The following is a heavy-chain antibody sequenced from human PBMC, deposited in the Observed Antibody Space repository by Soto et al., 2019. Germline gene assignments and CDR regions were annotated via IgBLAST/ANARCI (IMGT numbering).Heavy chain of an antibody. V-gene: IGHV3-23*01. CDR3: AKGRGGSGSLTPRVDF. CDR2: IRCNGSST. Sequence: PGGSLRLSCAASGFTFSSYAMSWVRQAPGKGLEWVSAIRCNGSSTYYADSVKDRFTISRDGSKDTLYLQMSSLRAEDTALYYCAKGRGGSGSLTPRVDFWGQGTLVTVSS. D-gene: IGHD3-10*01. CDR1: GFTFSSYA. J-gene: IGHJ4*02.